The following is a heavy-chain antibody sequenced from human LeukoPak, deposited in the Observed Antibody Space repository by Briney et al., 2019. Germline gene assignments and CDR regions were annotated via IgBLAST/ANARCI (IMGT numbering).Heavy chain of an antibody. CDR1: GGSFSGYY. Sequence: PSETLSLTCAVYGGSFSGYYWSWIRQPPGKGLEWIGEINHSGSTNYNPSLKSRVTISVDTSKNQFSLKLSSVTAEDTAVYYCARDRSGYSGYDFFDYWGQGALVTVSS. D-gene: IGHD5-12*01. J-gene: IGHJ4*02. CDR3: ARDRSGYSGYDFFDY. V-gene: IGHV4-34*01. CDR2: INHSGST.